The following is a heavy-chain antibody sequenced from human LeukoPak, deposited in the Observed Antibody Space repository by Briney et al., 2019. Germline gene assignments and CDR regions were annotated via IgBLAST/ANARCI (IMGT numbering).Heavy chain of an antibody. D-gene: IGHD6-13*01. CDR3: TTVYSSSWYFSYYYYYMDV. CDR1: GFTVSSNY. J-gene: IGHJ6*03. V-gene: IGHV3-53*01. CDR2: IYSGGST. Sequence: GGSLRLSCAAPGFTVSSNYMSWVRQAPGKGLEWVSVIYSGGSTYYADSVKGRFTISRDNSKNTLYLQMNSLKTEDTAVYYCTTVYSSSWYFSYYYYYMDVWGKGTTVTVSS.